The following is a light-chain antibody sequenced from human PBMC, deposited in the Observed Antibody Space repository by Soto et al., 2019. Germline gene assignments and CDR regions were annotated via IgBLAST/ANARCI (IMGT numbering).Light chain of an antibody. CDR2: AAS. CDR3: QQYDSSGT. CDR1: QSVSNRY. V-gene: IGKV3-20*01. J-gene: IGKJ1*01. Sequence: EIVLTQSPGTLSSSPGERATLSCWASQSVSNRYLAWYQQKPGQAPRLLIYAASSRATGIPDRFSGSGSGTDFTLTISRLEPEDFAVYYCQQYDSSGTFGQGTKVDIK.